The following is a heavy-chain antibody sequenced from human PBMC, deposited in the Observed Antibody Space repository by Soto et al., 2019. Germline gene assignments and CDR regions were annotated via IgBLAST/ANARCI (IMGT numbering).Heavy chain of an antibody. CDR1: GFTFSIYA. CDR2: ISSSVDDT. D-gene: IGHD2-21*02. Sequence: GVSLRLSCAASGFTFSIYAMSWVRQAPGEGLEWVSAISSSVDDTYYADCVKGRFTISRDKSRNTVYLQMNSLRAEDPALYYCATGGRGFSEGSDHAWGQGTVVTVSS. CDR3: ATGGRGFSEGSDHA. J-gene: IGHJ5*02. V-gene: IGHV3-23*01.